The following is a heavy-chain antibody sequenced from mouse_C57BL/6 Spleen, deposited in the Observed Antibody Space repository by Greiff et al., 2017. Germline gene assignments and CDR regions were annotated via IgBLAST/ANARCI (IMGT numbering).Heavy chain of an antibody. D-gene: IGHD1-1*01. Sequence: EVMLVESGGGLVKPGGSLKLSCAASGFTFSDYGMHWVRQAPEKGLEWVAYISSGSSTIYYADTVKGRITISRDNAKTTLFLQMPSLKSEDTAMYYCAREGYYGNYYAMDYWGQGTTVTVSS. J-gene: IGHJ4*01. V-gene: IGHV5-17*01. CDR2: ISSGSSTI. CDR3: AREGYYGNYYAMDY. CDR1: GFTFSDYG.